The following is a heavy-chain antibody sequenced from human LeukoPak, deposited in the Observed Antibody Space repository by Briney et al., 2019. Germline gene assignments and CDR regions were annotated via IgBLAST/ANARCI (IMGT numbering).Heavy chain of an antibody. CDR2: LSASGGNT. CDR3: AMPGDDFWSTYHPPFY. V-gene: IGHV3-23*01. D-gene: IGHD3-3*01. CDR1: GGSIRSSYYY. Sequence: ETLSLTCTVSGGSIRSSYYYWGWIRQPPGKGLEWVSGLSASGGNTYYADSVKGRFTISRDNSKDTLYLQMNSLRAQDTAVYYCAMPGDDFWSTYHPPFYWGQGTLVTVSP. J-gene: IGHJ4*02.